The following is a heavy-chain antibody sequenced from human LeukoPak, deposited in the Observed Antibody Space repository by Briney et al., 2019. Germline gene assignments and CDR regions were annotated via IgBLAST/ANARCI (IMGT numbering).Heavy chain of an antibody. Sequence: GGSLRLSCEASGVTFSSYAMNWGRQAPGKGLEWVSAISSSGGSTYYADSVKGRFTISRDNSKNTLYLQMNSLSAEDTAIYYCAKESIVATAPFFDYWGQGTLVTVSS. CDR1: GVTFSSYA. J-gene: IGHJ4*02. D-gene: IGHD5-12*01. CDR3: AKESIVATAPFFDY. V-gene: IGHV3-23*01. CDR2: ISSSGGST.